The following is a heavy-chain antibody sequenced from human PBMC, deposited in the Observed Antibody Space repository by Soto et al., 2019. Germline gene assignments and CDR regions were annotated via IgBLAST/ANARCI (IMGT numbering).Heavy chain of an antibody. CDR3: AKDRRAGGNYGFYSDF. CDR1: GFTFSSYS. V-gene: IGHV3-23*01. Sequence: EVQLLESGGGLVQPGGSLRLSCAASGFTFSSYSMTWVRQAPGKGLGWVSFSSATGAGTYYADSVKGRFTISRDNSKNTLYLQMTSLRADDTAVYYCAKDRRAGGNYGFYSDFWGQGALVIVSS. J-gene: IGHJ4*02. CDR2: SSATGAGT. D-gene: IGHD1-7*01.